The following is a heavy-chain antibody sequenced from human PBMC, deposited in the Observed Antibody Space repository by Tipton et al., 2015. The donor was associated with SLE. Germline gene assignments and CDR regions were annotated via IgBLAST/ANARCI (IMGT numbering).Heavy chain of an antibody. V-gene: IGHV4-34*01. CDR1: GGSFSGYY. Sequence: TLSLTCAVYGGSFSGYYWSWIRQLPGKGLEWIGEINHSGSTNYNPSLKSRATISVDTSKNQFSLKLSSVTAADTAVYYCARDTWQQLGYFDYWGQGTLVTVSS. CDR2: INHSGST. CDR3: ARDTWQQLGYFDY. D-gene: IGHD6-13*01. J-gene: IGHJ4*02.